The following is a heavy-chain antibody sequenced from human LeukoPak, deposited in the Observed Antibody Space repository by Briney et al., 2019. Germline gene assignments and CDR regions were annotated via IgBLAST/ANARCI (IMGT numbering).Heavy chain of an antibody. D-gene: IGHD2-8*02. CDR1: GFTFSSYW. V-gene: IGHV3-74*01. CDR3: ARDGGWWRFDF. J-gene: IGHJ4*02. CDR2: IASDGSST. Sequence: GGSLRLSCAASGFTFSSYWMNWVRQAPGKGLVWVSRIASDGSSTTYADSVKGRFSISRDNDKNSLYLQMNNLRAEDTAMYYCARDGGWWRFDFWGQGALVTVSS.